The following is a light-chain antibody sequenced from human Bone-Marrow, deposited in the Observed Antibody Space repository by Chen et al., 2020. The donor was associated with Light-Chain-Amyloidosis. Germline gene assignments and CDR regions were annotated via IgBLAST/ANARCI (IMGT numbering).Light chain of an antibody. J-gene: IGKJ4*01. V-gene: IGKV3-11*01. CDR3: QQRYNWPPVT. CDR2: DAS. CDR1: RSVTSY. Sequence: EIVLTQSPATVSLSPGDKATLSCRASRSVTSYLAWYQQRPGQAPRLLIYDASKRANGIPARFSGSGFGTDFTLTISSLEPEDFAVYYCQQRYNWPPVTFGGGTKVEIK.